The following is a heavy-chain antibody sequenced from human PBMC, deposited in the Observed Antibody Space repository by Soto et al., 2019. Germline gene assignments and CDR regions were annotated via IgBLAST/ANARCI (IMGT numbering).Heavy chain of an antibody. CDR1: GLTCCSFS. CDR2: ISSSSTYI. J-gene: IGHJ5*02. CDR3: AISISCSGSTCYNTWFDP. Sequence: PVGSLRLSCAASGLTCCSFSMNWVRQAPGKGLEWVSSISSSSTYIYYADSVKVRFSISRDNAKNSLYLQMNSLRAEDTALYYCAISISCSGSTCYNTWFDPWGKGTLVTVSS. D-gene: IGHD2-15*01. V-gene: IGHV3-21*01.